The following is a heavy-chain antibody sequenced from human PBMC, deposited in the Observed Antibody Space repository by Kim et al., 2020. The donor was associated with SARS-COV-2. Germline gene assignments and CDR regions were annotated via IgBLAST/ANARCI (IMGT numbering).Heavy chain of an antibody. CDR3: AKDRRHYDFWSGYFDAF. CDR1: GFTFSSYG. J-gene: IGHJ3*01. D-gene: IGHD3-3*01. Sequence: GGSLRLSCAASGFTFSSYGMHWVRQAPGKGLEWVAVISYDGSNKYYADSVKGRFTISRDNSKNTLYLQMNSLRAEDTAVYYCAKDRRHYDFWSGYFDAF. CDR2: ISYDGSNK. V-gene: IGHV3-30*18.